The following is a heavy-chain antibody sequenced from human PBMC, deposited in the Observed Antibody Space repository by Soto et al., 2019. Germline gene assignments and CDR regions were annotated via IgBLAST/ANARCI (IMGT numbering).Heavy chain of an antibody. J-gene: IGHJ6*02. Sequence: PGGSLRLSCAASGFTFSSYAMSWVRQAPGKGLEWVSAISGSGGSTYYADSVKGRFTISRDNSKNTLYLQMNSLRAEDTAVYYCAKGDMVRGVIVYYYGMDVWGQGTTGTVSS. CDR2: ISGSGGST. CDR1: GFTFSSYA. CDR3: AKGDMVRGVIVYYYGMDV. V-gene: IGHV3-23*01. D-gene: IGHD3-10*01.